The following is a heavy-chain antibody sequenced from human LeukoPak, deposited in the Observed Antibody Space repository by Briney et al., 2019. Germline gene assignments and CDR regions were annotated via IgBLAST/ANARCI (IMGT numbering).Heavy chain of an antibody. CDR3: ASDSSGWSPIDY. D-gene: IGHD6-19*01. J-gene: IGHJ4*02. Sequence: GGPLRLSCAASGFTFSSYAMHWVRQAPGKGLEWVAVISYDGSNKYYADSVKGRFTISRDNSKNTRYLQMNSLRAEDTAVYYCASDSSGWSPIDYWGQGTLVTVSS. V-gene: IGHV3-30*04. CDR2: ISYDGSNK. CDR1: GFTFSSYA.